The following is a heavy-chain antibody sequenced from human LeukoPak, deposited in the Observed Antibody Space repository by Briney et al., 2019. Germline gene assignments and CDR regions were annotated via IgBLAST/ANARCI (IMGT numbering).Heavy chain of an antibody. CDR3: AKDRGSGSNYNYYGMDV. Sequence: SGGSLRLSCAASGFTFYDYAMHWVRHAPGKGLEWVSGISWNSGSIGYADSVKGRFTISRDNAKNSLYLQMNSLRGEDTALYYCAKDRGSGSNYNYYGMDVWGRGTTVTVSS. CDR1: GFTFYDYA. J-gene: IGHJ6*02. V-gene: IGHV3-9*01. CDR2: ISWNSGSI. D-gene: IGHD3-10*01.